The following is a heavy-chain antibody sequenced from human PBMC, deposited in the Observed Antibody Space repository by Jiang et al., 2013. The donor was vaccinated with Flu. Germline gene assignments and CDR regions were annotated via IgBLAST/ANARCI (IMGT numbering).Heavy chain of an antibody. V-gene: IGHV1-69*01. CDR3: ARGGSSGYFTAFDI. D-gene: IGHD6-19*01. CDR1: GGTFSSYA. CDR2: IIPIFGTA. J-gene: IGHJ3*02. Sequence: GAEVKKPGSSVKVSCKASGGTFSSYAISWVRQAPGQGLEWMGGIIPIFGTANYAQKFQGRVTITADESTSTAYMELSSLRSEDTAVYYCARGGSSGYFTAFDIWGQGTMVTVSS.